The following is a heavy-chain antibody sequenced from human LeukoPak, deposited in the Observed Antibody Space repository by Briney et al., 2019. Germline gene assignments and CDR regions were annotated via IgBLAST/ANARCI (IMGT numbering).Heavy chain of an antibody. CDR1: GFTFSHAW. V-gene: IGHV3-15*01. CDR2: IKSKTDDETT. Sequence: GGSLRLSCAASGFTFSHAWMSWVRQAPGKGLEWVGRIKSKTDDETTDYAAPVKGRFTISRDDSKNTLYLQMNSLKAEDTAVYYCTTDQDDFWSGYYRDYWGQGTLVTVSS. J-gene: IGHJ4*02. D-gene: IGHD3-3*01. CDR3: TTDQDDFWSGYYRDY.